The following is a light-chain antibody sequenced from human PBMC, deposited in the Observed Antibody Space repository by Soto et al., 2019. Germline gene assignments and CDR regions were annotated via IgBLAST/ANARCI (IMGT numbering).Light chain of an antibody. CDR3: QQRFNWPPIT. V-gene: IGKV3-11*01. CDR2: DAS. J-gene: IGKJ5*01. Sequence: EIVLTQSPPTLSLSPGETATLSCRASQSVSSYLAWYQQKPGQAPRLLIYDASTRATGIPARFSGSGSGTDFTLTISSLEPEGFAVYYCQQRFNWPPITFGQGTRLEIK. CDR1: QSVSSY.